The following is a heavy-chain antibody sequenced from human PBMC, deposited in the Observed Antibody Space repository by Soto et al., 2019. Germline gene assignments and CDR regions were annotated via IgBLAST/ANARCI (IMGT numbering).Heavy chain of an antibody. V-gene: IGHV3-30*18. CDR2: ISYDGSNK. Sequence: GGSLRLSCAASGFTFSSYGMHWVRQAPGKGLEWVAVISYDGSNKYYADSVKGRFTISRDNSKNTLYLQMNSLRAEDTAVYYCAKDSEPPNYDYVWGSYRYTPDYYFDYWGQGTLVTVSS. J-gene: IGHJ4*02. D-gene: IGHD3-16*02. CDR1: GFTFSSYG. CDR3: AKDSEPPNYDYVWGSYRYTPDYYFDY.